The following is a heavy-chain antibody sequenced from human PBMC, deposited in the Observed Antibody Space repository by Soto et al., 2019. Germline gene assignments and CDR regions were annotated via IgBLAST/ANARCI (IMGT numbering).Heavy chain of an antibody. Sequence: QVQLVESGGGVVQPGRSLRLSCAASGFTFSNNGMHWVRQAPGKGLEWVAVIWYDGINKYYADSVKGRFNISRDNSKNTVYLQMNSLRVEDTAVYYCARDRVQMVDGLDVWGQATTVTVSS. CDR1: GFTFSNNG. CDR2: IWYDGINK. V-gene: IGHV3-33*01. D-gene: IGHD2-15*01. CDR3: ARDRVQMVDGLDV. J-gene: IGHJ6*02.